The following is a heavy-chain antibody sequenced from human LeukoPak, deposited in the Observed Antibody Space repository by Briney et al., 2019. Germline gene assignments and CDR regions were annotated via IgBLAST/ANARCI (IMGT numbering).Heavy chain of an antibody. J-gene: IGHJ4*02. Sequence: GGSLRLSCAASGFTFSTYAMSWVRQAPGKGLEWVSTFTGGDGSAYYADSVKGRFTISRDNSKNTLYLQMNSLRAEDTALYYCAKEGFDYWGQGTLVTVSS. CDR1: GFTFSTYA. V-gene: IGHV3-23*01. CDR3: AKEGFDY. CDR2: FTGGDGSA.